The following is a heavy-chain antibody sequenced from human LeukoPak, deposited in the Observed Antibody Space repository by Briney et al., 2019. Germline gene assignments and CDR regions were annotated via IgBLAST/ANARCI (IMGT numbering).Heavy chain of an antibody. Sequence: PGGSLSLSCAASGFTFSNSWMNWVRQAPGKRLLWVSRINTDGSSTTYADSVKGRFTISRDNAKNTLYLQMNSLRADDTGVYYCATQAGITIFGRYFDYWGQGTLVTVSS. CDR3: ATQAGITIFGRYFDY. CDR2: INTDGSST. D-gene: IGHD3-3*01. CDR1: GFTFSNSW. V-gene: IGHV3-74*01. J-gene: IGHJ4*02.